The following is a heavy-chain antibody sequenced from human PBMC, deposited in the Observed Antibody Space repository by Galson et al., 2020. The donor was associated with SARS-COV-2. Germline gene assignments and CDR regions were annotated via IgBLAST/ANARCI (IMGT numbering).Heavy chain of an antibody. CDR1: GFTFSSYE. D-gene: IGHD6-13*01. CDR3: ASPYLAAASFFGAFDI. V-gene: IGHV3-48*03. J-gene: IGHJ3*02. Sequence: LSLTCAGSGFTFSSYEMNWVRQAPGKGLEWVSYISSSGTNIYYADSVKGRFTISRDNAKNSLYLQMTSLRAEDTAVYYCASPYLAAASFFGAFDIWGLVTMVTVSS. CDR2: ISSSGTNI.